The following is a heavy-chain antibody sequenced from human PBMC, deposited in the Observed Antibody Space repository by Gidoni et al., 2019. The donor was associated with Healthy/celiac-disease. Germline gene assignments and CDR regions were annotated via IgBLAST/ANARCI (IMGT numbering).Heavy chain of an antibody. CDR3: AKEALEGIAAAGPDYYFDY. V-gene: IGHV3-30*02. J-gene: IGHJ4*02. D-gene: IGHD6-13*01. Sequence: QVQLVESGGGVVQPGGSLRLSCAASGFPFSSYGIHWVRQAPGKGLEWVAFIRYDGSNKYYADSVKGRFTISRDNSKNTLYLQMNSLRAEDTAVYYCAKEALEGIAAAGPDYYFDYWGQGTLVTVSS. CDR1: GFPFSSYG. CDR2: IRYDGSNK.